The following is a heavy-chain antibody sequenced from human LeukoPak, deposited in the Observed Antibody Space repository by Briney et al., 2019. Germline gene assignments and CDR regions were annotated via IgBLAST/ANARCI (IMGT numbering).Heavy chain of an antibody. J-gene: IGHJ6*03. CDR1: GYTFTSYG. CDR3: AREIYDFWSGYYQPNYYYYYYMDV. Sequence: ASVKVSCEASGYTFTSYGISWVRQAPGQGLERMGWISAYNGNTNYAQKLQGRVTMTTDTSTSTAYMELRSLRSDDTAVYYCAREIYDFWSGYYQPNYYYYYYMDVWGKGTTVTVSS. D-gene: IGHD3-3*01. V-gene: IGHV1-18*01. CDR2: ISAYNGNT.